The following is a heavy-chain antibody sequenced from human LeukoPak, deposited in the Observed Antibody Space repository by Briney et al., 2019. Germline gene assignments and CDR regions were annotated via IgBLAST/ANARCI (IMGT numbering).Heavy chain of an antibody. D-gene: IGHD4-17*01. Sequence: EGSLRLSCAASGFTFSSDWMHWVRQVPGKGLVWVSRTNSDGSSTSYADSVKGRFTISRDNAKNTLYLQMNSLRAEDTAVYYCTRWSYVVYDAFDIWGQGTMVTVSS. V-gene: IGHV3-74*01. CDR3: TRWSYVVYDAFDI. J-gene: IGHJ3*02. CDR1: GFTFSSDW. CDR2: TNSDGSST.